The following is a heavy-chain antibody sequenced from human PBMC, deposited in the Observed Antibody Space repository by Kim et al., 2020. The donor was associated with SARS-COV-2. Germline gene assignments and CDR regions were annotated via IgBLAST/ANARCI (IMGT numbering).Heavy chain of an antibody. CDR3: ARDVPYYYYYGMDV. J-gene: IGHJ6*02. V-gene: IGHV1-3*01. D-gene: IGHD2-2*01. CDR1: GYTFTSYA. CDR2: INAGNGNT. Sequence: ASVKVSCKASGYTFTSYAMHWVRQAPGQRLEWMGWINAGNGNTKYSQKFQGRVTITRDTSASTAYMELSSLRSEDTAVYYCARDVPYYYYYGMDVWGQGTTVTVSS.